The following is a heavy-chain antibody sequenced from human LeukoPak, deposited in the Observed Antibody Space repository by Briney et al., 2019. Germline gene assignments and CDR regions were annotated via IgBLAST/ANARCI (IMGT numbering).Heavy chain of an antibody. D-gene: IGHD1-14*01. Sequence: GRSMRLSCAGSGFTFGGYGMHWFRQPPGKGLEWVAVIAYDGSRAFYTDSVKGRFTISRDNSKNTMSVQMDDLRAEDTAVYYCTRYNNDHFDYWGQGTLVTVSS. CDR3: TRYNNDHFDY. J-gene: IGHJ4*02. V-gene: IGHV3-33*01. CDR1: GFTFGGYG. CDR2: IAYDGSRA.